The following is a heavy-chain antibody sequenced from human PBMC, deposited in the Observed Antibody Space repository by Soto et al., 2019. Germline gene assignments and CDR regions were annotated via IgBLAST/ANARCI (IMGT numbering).Heavy chain of an antibody. CDR3: AKWSGYDTGYFDY. V-gene: IGHV3-9*01. Sequence: GGSLGLSCAASGFTFDDYAMHWVRQAPGKGLEWVSGISWNSGSIGYADSVKGRFTISRDNAKNSLYLQMNSLRAEDTALYYCAKWSGYDTGYFDYWGQGTLVTVSS. CDR1: GFTFDDYA. CDR2: ISWNSGSI. D-gene: IGHD5-12*01. J-gene: IGHJ4*02.